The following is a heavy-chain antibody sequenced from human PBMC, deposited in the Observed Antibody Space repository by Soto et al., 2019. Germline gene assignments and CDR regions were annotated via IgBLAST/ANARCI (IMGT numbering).Heavy chain of an antibody. CDR2: IYYSGST. Sequence: SETLSLTCTVSGGSISSYYWSWIRQPPGKGLEWIGYIYYSGSTNYNPSLKSRVTISVDTSKNQFSLKLSSVTAADTAVYYCARDRRMGEWGQGNLVTVSS. CDR3: ARDRRMGE. V-gene: IGHV4-59*01. D-gene: IGHD2-8*01. CDR1: GGSISSYY. J-gene: IGHJ4*02.